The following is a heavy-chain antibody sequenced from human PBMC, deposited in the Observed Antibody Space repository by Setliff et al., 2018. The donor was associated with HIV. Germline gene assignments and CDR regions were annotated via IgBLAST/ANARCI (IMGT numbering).Heavy chain of an antibody. CDR3: TTRLSGSYIPNWFDP. V-gene: IGHV3-49*04. D-gene: IGHD1-26*01. Sequence: GGSLRLSCIGSGFTFRDYAMSWVRQAPGKGLEWVSFIRSKTYGGTSDYAASVKGRFTISRDDSKSIAYLHTNSLKTEDTGVYYCTTRLSGSYIPNWFDPWGQGTLVTVSS. CDR2: IRSKTYGGTS. CDR1: GFTFRDYA. J-gene: IGHJ5*02.